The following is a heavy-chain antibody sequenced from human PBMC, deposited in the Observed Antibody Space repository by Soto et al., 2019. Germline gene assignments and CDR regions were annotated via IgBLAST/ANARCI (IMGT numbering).Heavy chain of an antibody. CDR1: GDSVSSNSAG. D-gene: IGHD1-26*01. CDR2: TYYRSKWYY. CDR3: ARGEQYSGRIFDY. Sequence: SQTLSLTCAITGDSVSSNSAGWSWVRQSPSRGLEWLGRTYYRSKWYYEYAVSVRGRITINPDTSKNQYSLQLNSVTHEDTAVYFCARGEQYSGRIFDYWGQGTLGTVSS. V-gene: IGHV6-1*01. J-gene: IGHJ4*01.